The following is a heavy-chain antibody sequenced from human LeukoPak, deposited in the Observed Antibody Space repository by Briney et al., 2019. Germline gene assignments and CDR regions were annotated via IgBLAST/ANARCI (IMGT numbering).Heavy chain of an antibody. J-gene: IGHJ3*02. CDR1: GGSFSGYY. Sequence: PSETLSLTCAVYGGSFSGYYWSWIRQPPVKGLEWIGEINHSGSTNYNPSLKSRVTISVDTSKNQFSLKLSSVTAADTAVYYCAGYSSGSLAFDIWGQGTMVTVSS. V-gene: IGHV4-34*01. CDR2: INHSGST. CDR3: AGYSSGSLAFDI. D-gene: IGHD6-19*01.